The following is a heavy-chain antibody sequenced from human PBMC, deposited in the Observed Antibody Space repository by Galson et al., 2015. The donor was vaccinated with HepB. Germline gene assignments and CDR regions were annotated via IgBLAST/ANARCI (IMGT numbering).Heavy chain of an antibody. Sequence: LTCTVSGGSISSSFWSWIRQPPGKGLEWIGYIYYSGSTSYNPSLRSRVTISVDTSKNQFSLNLSSVTAADTAVYYCASQTYYYSGMDVWGPGTTVTVSS. CDR1: GGSISSSF. CDR2: IYYSGST. V-gene: IGHV4-59*01. CDR3: ASQTYYYSGMDV. J-gene: IGHJ6*02.